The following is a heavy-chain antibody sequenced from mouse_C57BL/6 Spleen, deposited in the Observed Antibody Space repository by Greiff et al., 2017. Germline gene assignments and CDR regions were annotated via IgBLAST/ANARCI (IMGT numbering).Heavy chain of an antibody. D-gene: IGHD3-3*01. Sequence: VQLQQPGAELVMPGASVKLSCKASGYTFTSYWMHWVKQRPGQGLEWIGEIDPSDSYTNYNQKVKGKSTLTVDKSSSTAYMQLSSLTSEDSAFYYCAIGGNYAMDYWGQGTSVTVSS. V-gene: IGHV1-69*01. J-gene: IGHJ4*01. CDR2: IDPSDSYT. CDR3: AIGGNYAMDY. CDR1: GYTFTSYW.